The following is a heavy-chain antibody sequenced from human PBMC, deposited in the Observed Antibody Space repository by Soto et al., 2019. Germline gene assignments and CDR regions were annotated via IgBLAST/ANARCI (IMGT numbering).Heavy chain of an antibody. Sequence: ASVKVSCKASGYTFTSYDISWVRQAPGQGLEWMGWISAYNGNTNYAQKLQGRVTMTTDTSTSTAYMELRSLRSDDTAVYYCARDPILWFGELFSDAFDIWGQGTMVTVSS. CDR1: GYTFTSYD. V-gene: IGHV1-18*01. CDR3: ARDPILWFGELFSDAFDI. CDR2: ISAYNGNT. J-gene: IGHJ3*02. D-gene: IGHD3-10*01.